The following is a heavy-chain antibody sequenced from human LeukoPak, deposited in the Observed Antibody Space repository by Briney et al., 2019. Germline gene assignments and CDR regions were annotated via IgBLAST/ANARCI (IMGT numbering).Heavy chain of an antibody. V-gene: IGHV1-18*01. CDR3: AREHYYDSSGYYYAFDY. J-gene: IGHJ4*02. D-gene: IGHD3-22*01. CDR2: ISAYNGNT. Sequence: VASVKVSCKASGYTFTSYAMHWVRQAPGQRLEWMGWISAYNGNTNYAQKLQGRVTMTTDTSTSTAYMELRSLRSDDTAVYYCAREHYYDSSGYYYAFDYWGQGTLVTVSS. CDR1: GYTFTSYA.